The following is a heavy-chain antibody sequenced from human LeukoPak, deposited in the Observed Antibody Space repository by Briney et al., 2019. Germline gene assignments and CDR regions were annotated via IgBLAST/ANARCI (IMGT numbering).Heavy chain of an antibody. Sequence: SETLSLTCAVYGGSFSGYYWSWIRQPPGKGLEWIGEINHSGSTNYNPSLKSRVTISVDTSKKQFSLKLSSVTAADTAVYYCARGYSSSWNYFDYWGQGTLVTVSS. CDR3: ARGYSSSWNYFDY. D-gene: IGHD6-13*01. CDR2: INHSGST. CDR1: GGSFSGYY. V-gene: IGHV4-34*01. J-gene: IGHJ4*02.